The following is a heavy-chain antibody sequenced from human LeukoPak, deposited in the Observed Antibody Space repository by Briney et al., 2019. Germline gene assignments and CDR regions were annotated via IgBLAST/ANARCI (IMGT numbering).Heavy chain of an antibody. CDR2: IIPIFGTA. CDR1: GGTFSSYA. J-gene: IGHJ4*02. CDR3: ASHWQWEKYYFDY. D-gene: IGHD1-26*01. V-gene: IGHV1-69*05. Sequence: SVKVSCKASGGTFSSYAISWVRQAPGQGLEWMGRIIPIFGTANYAQKFQGRVTITTDESTSTAYMELSSLRSEDTAVCYCASHWQWEKYYFDYWGQGTLVTVSS.